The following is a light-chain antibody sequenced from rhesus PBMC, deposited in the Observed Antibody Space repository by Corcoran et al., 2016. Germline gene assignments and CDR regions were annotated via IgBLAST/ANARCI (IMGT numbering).Light chain of an antibody. V-gene: IGKV1S3*01. CDR3: PHHNSYPWT. CDR1: QGISKY. J-gene: IGKJ1*01. CDR2: DTS. Sequence: DIQMTQSPSSLSASVGDTVTITCQASQGISKYWAWYQQKTGKAPKLLIYDTSTVESGVPSRFSGNGAWTEFTLSIRSLQAEDFATYYRPHHNSYPWTFGQGTKVDVK.